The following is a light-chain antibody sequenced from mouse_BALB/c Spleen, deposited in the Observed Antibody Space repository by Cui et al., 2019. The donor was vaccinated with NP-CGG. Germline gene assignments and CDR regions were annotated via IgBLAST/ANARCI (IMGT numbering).Light chain of an antibody. J-gene: IGLJ1*01. V-gene: IGLV1*01. CDR2: GTN. Sequence: HADVTQESPLTKSPGETVTLTCRSSTGAVTSSNYANWVQEKPDHLFTGLIGGTNNRAPGVPARFSGSLIGDKAGLTITGAQTEDETIYFCALWYSNHWVFGGGTKLTVL. CDR3: ALWYSNHWV. CDR1: TGAVTSSNY.